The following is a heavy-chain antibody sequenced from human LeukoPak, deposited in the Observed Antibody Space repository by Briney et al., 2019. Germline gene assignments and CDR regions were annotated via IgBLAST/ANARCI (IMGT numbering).Heavy chain of an antibody. CDR1: GFTFSSYG. D-gene: IGHD3-10*01. Sequence: GGSLRLSCAASGFTFSSYGFHWVRQAPGKGLEGVAFIRYEGSETYYADSVKGRFTISRDNSKNTLYLQMNSLRAEDTAVYYCARDSGSGKYYYYYYMDVWGKGTTVTISS. CDR3: ARDSGSGKYYYYYYMDV. V-gene: IGHV3-30*02. J-gene: IGHJ6*03. CDR2: IRYEGSET.